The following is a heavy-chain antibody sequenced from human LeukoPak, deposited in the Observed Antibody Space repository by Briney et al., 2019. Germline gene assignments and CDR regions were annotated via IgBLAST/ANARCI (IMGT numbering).Heavy chain of an antibody. Sequence: PSEILSLTCTVSGDSISGNYYWNWIRQPAGKGLEWIGRIFTSGNTNYNSSLKSRVTISLDTSKDQFSLRLSSVTVADTAFYYCTRESATSGSTDWGQGTLVTVSS. J-gene: IGHJ4*02. CDR1: GDSISGNYY. CDR3: TRESATSGSTD. V-gene: IGHV4-61*02. D-gene: IGHD3-10*01. CDR2: IFTSGNT.